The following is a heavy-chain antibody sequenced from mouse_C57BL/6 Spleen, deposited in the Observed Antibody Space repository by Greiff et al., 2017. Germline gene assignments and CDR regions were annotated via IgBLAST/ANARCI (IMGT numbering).Heavy chain of an antibody. J-gene: IGHJ3*01. CDR2: IDPETGGT. V-gene: IGHV1-15*01. Sequence: QVQLQQSGAELVRPGASVTLSCKASGYTFTDYEMHWVKQTPVHGLEWIGAIDPETGGTAYNQKFKGKAILTADKSSSTAYMELRSLTSEDSAVYYCTRAKTAQASWFAYWGQGTLVTVSA. CDR1: GYTFTDYE. D-gene: IGHD3-2*02. CDR3: TRAKTAQASWFAY.